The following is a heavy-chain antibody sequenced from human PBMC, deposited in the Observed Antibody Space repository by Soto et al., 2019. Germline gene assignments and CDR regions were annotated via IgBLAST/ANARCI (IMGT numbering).Heavy chain of an antibody. D-gene: IGHD3-10*01. J-gene: IGHJ4*01. CDR3: VRHYYGSVSESFDF. V-gene: IGHV4-39*01. CDR1: GGSISSSSYY. CDR2: IYHSGST. Sequence: SETLSLTCTVSGGSISSSSYYWSCIRQPKGKGREWIGYIYHSGSTYYNPSLKSRVTISVDTSKKQFSLKLNSMTAADTAVYYCVRHYYGSVSESFDFWGQGTLVTVSS.